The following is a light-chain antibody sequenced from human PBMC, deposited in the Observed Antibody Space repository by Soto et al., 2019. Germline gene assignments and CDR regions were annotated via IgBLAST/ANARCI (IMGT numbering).Light chain of an antibody. CDR3: QQYNNWPSWT. CDR2: GAS. V-gene: IGKV3-15*01. Sequence: IILTQSAATLSASPWDTATLSCSSSQSVTSSLAWYQQKPGEAPRLLIYGASTRATGISARFSGSGSGTEFTLPISSLQSEDFAVYYCQQYNNWPSWTFGQGTKVDI. CDR1: QSVTSS. J-gene: IGKJ1*01.